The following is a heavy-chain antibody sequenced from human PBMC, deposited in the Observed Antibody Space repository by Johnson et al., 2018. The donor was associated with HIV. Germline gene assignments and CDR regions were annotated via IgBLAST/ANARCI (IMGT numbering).Heavy chain of an antibody. D-gene: IGHD3-10*01. CDR1: GFTFDDYG. J-gene: IGHJ3*02. CDR2: INWNGGTT. V-gene: IGHV3-20*04. CDR3: ARGHLYYFASGLWAFDI. Sequence: VQLVESGGGVVRPGGSLRLSCAASGFTFDDYGMSWVRQAPGKGLEWVSGINWNGGTTGYADSVKGRFTISRDNPKNSLYLEMNSLNTEDTAVYYCARGHLYYFASGLWAFDIWGQGTMVTFS.